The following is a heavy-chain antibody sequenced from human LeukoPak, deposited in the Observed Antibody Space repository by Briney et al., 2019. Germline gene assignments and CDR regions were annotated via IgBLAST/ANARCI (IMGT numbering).Heavy chain of an antibody. J-gene: IGHJ4*02. V-gene: IGHV4-34*01. Sequence: SETLSLTCAVYGGSFSGYYWSWIRQPPGKGLEWIGEINHSGSTNYNPSLKSRVTISVDTSKNQFSLKLSSVTAADTAVYYCAKDEYYDFWSGYMDYWGQGTLVTVSS. CDR3: AKDEYYDFWSGYMDY. D-gene: IGHD3-3*01. CDR2: INHSGST. CDR1: GGSFSGYY.